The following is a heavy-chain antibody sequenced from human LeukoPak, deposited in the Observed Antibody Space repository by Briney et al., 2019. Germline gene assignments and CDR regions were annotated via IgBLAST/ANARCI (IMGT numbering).Heavy chain of an antibody. Sequence: ASVKVSCKASGGTFSSYAISRVRQAPGQGLEWMGWINPNSGGTNYAQKFQGRVTMTRDTSISTAYMELSRLRSDDTAVYYRARESGTPYYYMDVWGKGTTVTVSS. CDR3: ARESGTPYYYMDV. V-gene: IGHV1-2*02. CDR2: INPNSGGT. D-gene: IGHD1-1*01. CDR1: GGTFSSYA. J-gene: IGHJ6*03.